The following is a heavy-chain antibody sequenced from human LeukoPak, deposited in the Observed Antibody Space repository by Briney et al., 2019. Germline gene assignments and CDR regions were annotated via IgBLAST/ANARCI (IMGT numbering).Heavy chain of an antibody. CDR3: ANSYCSGGSCYPYYYMDV. Sequence: GGSLRLSCAASGFTFSDNYMTWVRQAPGKGLEWVSAISGSGGSTYYADSVKGRFTISRDNSKNTLYLQMNSLRAEDTAVYYCANSYCSGGSCYPYYYMDVWGKGTTVTISS. D-gene: IGHD2-15*01. V-gene: IGHV3-23*01. CDR2: ISGSGGST. CDR1: GFTFSDNY. J-gene: IGHJ6*03.